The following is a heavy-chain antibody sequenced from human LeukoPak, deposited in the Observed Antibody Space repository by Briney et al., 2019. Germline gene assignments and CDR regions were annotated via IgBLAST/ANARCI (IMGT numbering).Heavy chain of an antibody. Sequence: PGGSLRLSCAASGFTFSSYGMPWVRQAPGKGLEWVAVIWYDGSNKYYADSVKGRFTISRDNSKNTLYLQMNSLRAEDTAVYYCARSYYYGSGSYYTQYYFDYWGQGTLVTVSS. D-gene: IGHD3-10*01. CDR3: ARSYYYGSGSYYTQYYFDY. CDR2: IWYDGSNK. J-gene: IGHJ4*02. CDR1: GFTFSSYG. V-gene: IGHV3-33*01.